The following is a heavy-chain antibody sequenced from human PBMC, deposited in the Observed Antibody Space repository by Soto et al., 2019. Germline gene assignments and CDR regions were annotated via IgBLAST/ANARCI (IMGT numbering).Heavy chain of an antibody. D-gene: IGHD3-3*01. CDR1: GGTFSSYA. CDR2: IIPIFGTA. CDR3: ARDSHYDFWSGYYYYYYGMDV. J-gene: IGHJ6*02. Sequence: GASVKVSCKASGGTFSSYAISWVRQAPGQGLEWMGGIIPIFGTANYAQKFQGRVTITADESTSTAYMELSSLRSEDTAVYYCARDSHYDFWSGYYYYYYGMDVWGQGTMVTVSS. V-gene: IGHV1-69*13.